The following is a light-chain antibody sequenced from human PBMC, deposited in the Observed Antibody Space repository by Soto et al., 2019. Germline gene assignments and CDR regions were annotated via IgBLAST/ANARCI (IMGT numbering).Light chain of an antibody. CDR3: QQYGSSSLT. CDR1: QSVSSSY. J-gene: IGKJ4*01. V-gene: IGKV3-20*01. CDR2: GAS. Sequence: EIVLTQSPGTLSLSPGERATLSCRASQSVSSSYLAWYQQKPGQAPMLLIYGASSRSTVIPDRFSGSGSVTDFTLTISRLEPEDFAVYYCQQYGSSSLTFGGGTKVEIK.